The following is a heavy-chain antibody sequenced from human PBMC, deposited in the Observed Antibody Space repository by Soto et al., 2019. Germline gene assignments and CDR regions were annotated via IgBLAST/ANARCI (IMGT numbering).Heavy chain of an antibody. Sequence: ASVKVSCKASGYTFTSYDSNWVRQATGQGLEWMGWMNPNSGNTGYAQKFQGRVTMTRNTSISTAYMELSSLRSEDTAVYYCARGQGRAMVRGVIYYYYMDVWGKGTTVTVSS. V-gene: IGHV1-8*01. CDR3: ARGQGRAMVRGVIYYYYMDV. J-gene: IGHJ6*03. CDR1: GYTFTSYD. D-gene: IGHD3-10*01. CDR2: MNPNSGNT.